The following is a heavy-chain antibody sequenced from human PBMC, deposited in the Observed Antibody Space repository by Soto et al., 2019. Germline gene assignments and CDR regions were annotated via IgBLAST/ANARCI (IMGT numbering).Heavy chain of an antibody. V-gene: IGHV1-3*05. D-gene: IGHD1-1*01. CDR3: ARYNWDAPSYYGMDV. Sequence: QVQLVQSGAEEKKPGASVKVSCKASGYTLTSHDIHWVRQAPGQRLEWMGWINAGNGNTEYSQKFLDRVTITRDTSASTVYMELSGLRSEDTAVCYCARYNWDAPSYYGMDVWGQGTTVTVSS. CDR1: GYTLTSHD. J-gene: IGHJ6*02. CDR2: INAGNGNT.